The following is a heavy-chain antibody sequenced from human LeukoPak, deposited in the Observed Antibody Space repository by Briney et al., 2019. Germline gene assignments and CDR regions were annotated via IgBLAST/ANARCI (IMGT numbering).Heavy chain of an antibody. V-gene: IGHV3-21*01. J-gene: IGHJ6*04. CDR3: AELGITMIGGV. CDR1: GFTVSSNY. D-gene: IGHD3-10*02. Sequence: GGSLRLSCAASGFTVSSNYMSWVRQAPGKGLEWVSSITTSSSYIYYADSVKGRFTISRDNAKNSLYLQMNSLRAEDTVVYYCAELGITMIGGVWGKGTTVTISS. CDR2: ITTSSSYI.